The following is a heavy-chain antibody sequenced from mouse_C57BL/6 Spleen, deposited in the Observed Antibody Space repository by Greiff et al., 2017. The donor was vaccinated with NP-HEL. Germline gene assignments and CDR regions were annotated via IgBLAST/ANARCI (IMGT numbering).Heavy chain of an antibody. V-gene: IGHV1-82*01. D-gene: IGHD1-1*01. Sequence: QVQLQQSGPELVKPGASVKISCKASGYAFSSSWMNWVKQRPGKGLEWIGRIYPGDGDTNYNGKFKGKATLTADKSSSTAYMQLSSLTSEDSAVYFCAREELRGAMDYWGQGTSVTVSS. J-gene: IGHJ4*01. CDR1: GYAFSSSW. CDR2: IYPGDGDT. CDR3: AREELRGAMDY.